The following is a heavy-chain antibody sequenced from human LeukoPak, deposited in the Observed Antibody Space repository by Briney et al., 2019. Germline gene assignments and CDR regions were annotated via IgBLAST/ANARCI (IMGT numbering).Heavy chain of an antibody. J-gene: IGHJ5*02. D-gene: IGHD3-16*01. CDR3: ARHGSSYYEPRYNWFDP. V-gene: IGHV5-51*01. CDR1: GYSFTNYW. Sequence: HGESLKISCKGSGYSFTNYWIGWVRQMPGKGLEWMGMIYPGDSDTRYSPSFQGQVTISADKSISTAYLQWSSLEASDTAMYFCARHGSSYYEPRYNWFDPRGQGTLVTVSS. CDR2: IYPGDSDT.